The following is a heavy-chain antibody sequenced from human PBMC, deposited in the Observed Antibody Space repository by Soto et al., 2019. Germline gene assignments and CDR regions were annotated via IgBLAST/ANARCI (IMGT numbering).Heavy chain of an antibody. CDR3: ARDLNVATPAIFDP. V-gene: IGHV4-31*03. CDR1: GGSISSGGYY. J-gene: IGHJ5*02. D-gene: IGHD2-15*01. Sequence: QVQLQESGPGLVKPSQTLSLTCTVSGGSISSGGYYWNWIRQHPGKGLEWIGNIFYSGSTYYNPSLESRVIISVDTSNSLFSLKLSSVTAADTAVYYCARDLNVATPAIFDPWGQGTLVTVSS. CDR2: IFYSGST.